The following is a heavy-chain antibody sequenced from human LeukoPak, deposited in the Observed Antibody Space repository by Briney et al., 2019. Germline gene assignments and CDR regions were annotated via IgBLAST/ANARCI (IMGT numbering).Heavy chain of an antibody. J-gene: IGHJ6*03. D-gene: IGHD5-18*01. CDR1: GGSFSGYY. Sequence: SETLSLTCAVYGGSFSGYYWSWIRQPPGKGLEWIGEINHSGSTNYNPSLKSRVTISVDTSKNQFSLKLSSATAADTAVYYCARVGGYGYGYYYYYYMDVWGKGTTVTVSS. V-gene: IGHV4-34*01. CDR2: INHSGST. CDR3: ARVGGYGYGYYYYYYMDV.